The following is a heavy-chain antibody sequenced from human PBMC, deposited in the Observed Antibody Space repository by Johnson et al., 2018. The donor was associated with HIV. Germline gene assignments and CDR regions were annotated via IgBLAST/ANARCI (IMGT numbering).Heavy chain of an antibody. CDR2: INSDGSST. CDR1: GFTFSSYW. Sequence: VRLVESGGGLVQPGGSLRLSCAASGFTFSSYWMHWVRQAPGKGLVWVSRINSDGSSTSYADSVKGRFTISRDNAKNTLYLQMNSLRAEDTAVYYCAREGSSSSDDAFDIWGQGTMVTVSS. CDR3: AREGSSSSDDAFDI. J-gene: IGHJ3*02. V-gene: IGHV3-74*01. D-gene: IGHD6-6*01.